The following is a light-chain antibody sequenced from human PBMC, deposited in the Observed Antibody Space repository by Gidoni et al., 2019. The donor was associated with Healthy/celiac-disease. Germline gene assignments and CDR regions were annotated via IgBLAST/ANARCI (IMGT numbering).Light chain of an antibody. CDR3: QQSDSTPQT. CDR2: AAS. Sequence: DIQMTQSPSSLSASVGDRVTITCRASQSISSYLNWYQQKPGKAPKLLIYAASSVQSGVPSRFSCSGSGTDFTLTISSLQPEDFATYYCQQSDSTPQTFXXXTKVEIK. CDR1: QSISSY. J-gene: IGKJ1*01. V-gene: IGKV1-39*01.